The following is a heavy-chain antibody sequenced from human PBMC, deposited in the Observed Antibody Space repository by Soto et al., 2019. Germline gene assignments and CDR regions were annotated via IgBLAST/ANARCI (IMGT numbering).Heavy chain of an antibody. CDR2: ISSSGSTI. Sequence: PGGSLRLSCAASGFTFSDYYMSWIRQAPGKGLEKVSYISSSGSTIYYADSVKGRFTISGDNAKNSLYLQMNNLRADDTAVYYCVRVLKSIGWDNDVFDIWGQGTMVT. CDR3: VRVLKSIGWDNDVFDI. V-gene: IGHV3-11*04. D-gene: IGHD6-19*01. CDR1: GFTFSDYY. J-gene: IGHJ3*02.